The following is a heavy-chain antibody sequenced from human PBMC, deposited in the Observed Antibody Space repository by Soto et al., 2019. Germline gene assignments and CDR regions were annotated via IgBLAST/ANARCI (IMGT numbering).Heavy chain of an antibody. J-gene: IGHJ6*02. CDR1: GYTFTSYG. V-gene: IGHV1-18*01. D-gene: IGHD1-20*01. Sequence: QVQLVQSGAEVKKPGASVKVSCKASGYTFTSYGISWVRQAPGQGLEWMGWISAYNGNTNYAQKLQGRVTMTTDTSTSTAYMELRSLRSDDTAVYYCARDWYNWNDVSVPYGMDVWGQGTTVTVSS. CDR2: ISAYNGNT. CDR3: ARDWYNWNDVSVPYGMDV.